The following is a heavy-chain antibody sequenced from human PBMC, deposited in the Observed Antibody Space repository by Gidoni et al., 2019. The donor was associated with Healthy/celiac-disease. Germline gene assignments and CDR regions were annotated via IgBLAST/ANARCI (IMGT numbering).Heavy chain of an antibody. D-gene: IGHD6-19*01. V-gene: IGHV3-43*01. J-gene: IGHJ5*02. Sequence: EVQLVESGGVVVQPGGSLRPPGPASGFTFDDYTMHWVRQAPGKGLEWVSLISWDSGSTYYADSVKGRFTIYRDNSKNSLYLQMNSLRTEDTALYYCAKDKWLGAWGQGTLVTVSS. CDR1: GFTFDDYT. CDR3: AKDKWLGA. CDR2: ISWDSGST.